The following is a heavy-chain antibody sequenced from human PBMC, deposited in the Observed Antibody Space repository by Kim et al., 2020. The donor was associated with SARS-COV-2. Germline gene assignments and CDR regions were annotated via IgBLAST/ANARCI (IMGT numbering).Heavy chain of an antibody. J-gene: IGHJ4*02. V-gene: IGHV4-39*01. Sequence: RVTISVDTSKNQFSLKLSSVTAADTAVYYCARHMGGLAYCGGDCYSNFDYWGQGTLVTVSS. D-gene: IGHD2-21*02. CDR3: ARHMGGLAYCGGDCYSNFDY.